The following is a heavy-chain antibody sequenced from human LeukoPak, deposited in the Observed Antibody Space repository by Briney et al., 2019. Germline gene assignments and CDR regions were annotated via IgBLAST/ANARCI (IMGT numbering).Heavy chain of an antibody. V-gene: IGHV3-30-3*01. Sequence: GGSLRLSCAASGFTFSSYAMHWVRQATGKRLEWVAFISYDGSNKYYADSVKGRFTFSGENFKNTLYLQMNGRRPDDTSVYYCAKGPTLNGGSYPNWFDPWGQGTPVTVSS. CDR3: AKGPTLNGGSYPNWFDP. CDR1: GFTFSSYA. J-gene: IGHJ5*02. CDR2: ISYDGSNK. D-gene: IGHD7-27*01.